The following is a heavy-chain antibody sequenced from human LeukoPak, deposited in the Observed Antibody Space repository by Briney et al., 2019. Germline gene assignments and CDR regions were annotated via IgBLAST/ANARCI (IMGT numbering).Heavy chain of an antibody. Sequence: SVKVSCKASGGTFSSYTISWVRQAPGQGLEWMGRIIPILGTANYAQKFQGRVTITTDESTSTAYMELSSLRSEDTAVYYCASGYDFWSGYYFYFDYWGQGTLVTVSS. V-gene: IGHV1-69*16. CDR2: IIPILGTA. D-gene: IGHD3-3*01. J-gene: IGHJ4*02. CDR1: GGTFSSYT. CDR3: ASGYDFWSGYYFYFDY.